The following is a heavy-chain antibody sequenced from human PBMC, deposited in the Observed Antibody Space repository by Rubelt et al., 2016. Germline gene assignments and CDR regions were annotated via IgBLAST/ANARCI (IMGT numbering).Heavy chain of an antibody. CDR2: ISYDGTNK. CDR1: GFIFSNYG. Sequence: QVQLVESGGGVVQPGGSLRLSCAASGFIFSNYGTHWVRQAPGKGLEWVAVISYDGTNKDCAKSVEGRFTISRDTSKNTLYLQMNSLRVEDTSVYYCVKDRWSGYSDCFDSWGQGTLVTVSS. CDR3: VKDRWSGYSDCFDS. V-gene: IGHV3-30*18. J-gene: IGHJ4*02. D-gene: IGHD3-3*01.